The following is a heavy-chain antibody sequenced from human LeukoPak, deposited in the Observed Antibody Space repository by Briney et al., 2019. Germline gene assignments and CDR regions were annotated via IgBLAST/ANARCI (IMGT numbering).Heavy chain of an antibody. Sequence: GGSLRLSCAASGFTFSSYAMHWVRQAPGKGLEWVAVISYDGSNKYYADSVKGRFTISRDNSKNTLYLQMNSLRAEDTAVYYCAREDYGGNSDYWGQGTLVTVSS. V-gene: IGHV3-30-3*01. J-gene: IGHJ4*02. D-gene: IGHD4-23*01. CDR2: ISYDGSNK. CDR1: GFTFSSYA. CDR3: AREDYGGNSDY.